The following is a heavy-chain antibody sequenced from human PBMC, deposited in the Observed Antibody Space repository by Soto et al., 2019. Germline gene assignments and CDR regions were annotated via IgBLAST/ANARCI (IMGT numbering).Heavy chain of an antibody. V-gene: IGHV3-48*02. CDR2: ISYSGETK. CDR1: VFTFTKYS. D-gene: IGHD2-15*01. Sequence: GWSLRLSCLTSVFTFTKYSMNWFRQAPGKGLEWVSYISYSGETKYYADSLKGRYAISRDDAKNSVYLQMNSLRDEDTAFYYCVRGVVVVVGSTAENFDHWGQGTLVTVSS. CDR3: VRGVVVVVGSTAENFDH. J-gene: IGHJ4*02.